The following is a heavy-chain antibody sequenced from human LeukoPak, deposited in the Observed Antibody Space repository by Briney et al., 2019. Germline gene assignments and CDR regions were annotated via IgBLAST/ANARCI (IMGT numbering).Heavy chain of an antibody. CDR1: GFTFSNYA. D-gene: IGHD3-10*01. V-gene: IGHV3-21*01. CDR3: AKDNRRSRFNYGSGSYYSDHYSYMDV. J-gene: IGHJ6*03. CDR2: ISSSSSYI. Sequence: GGSLRLSCAASGFTFSNYAMSWVRQAPGKGLEWVSSISSSSSYIYYADSVKGRFTISRDNSKNTLYLQVDSLRAEDTAVYYCAKDNRRSRFNYGSGSYYSDHYSYMDVWGKGTPVTVSS.